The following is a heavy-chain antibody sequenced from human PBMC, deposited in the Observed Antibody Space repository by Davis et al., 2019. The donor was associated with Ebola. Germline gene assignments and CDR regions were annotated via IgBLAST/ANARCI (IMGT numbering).Heavy chain of an antibody. J-gene: IGHJ4*02. CDR1: GGSISSYY. D-gene: IGHD5-18*01. Sequence: PSETLSLTCTVSGGSISSYYWSWIRQPPGKGLEWIGYIYYSGSTNYNPSLKSRVTISVDTSKNQFSLKLSSVTAADTAVYYCARVDTAMVGGFDYWGQGTLVTVSS. CDR3: ARVDTAMVGGFDY. V-gene: IGHV4-59*08. CDR2: IYYSGST.